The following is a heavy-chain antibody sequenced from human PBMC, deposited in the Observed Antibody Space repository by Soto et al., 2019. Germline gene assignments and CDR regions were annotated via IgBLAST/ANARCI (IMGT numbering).Heavy chain of an antibody. V-gene: IGHV4-39*01. Sequence: SETLSLTCTVSGGSISSSSFYWGWIHQPPGKGLEWIGTIYYSGSIYYNSSLKSRVTISVDTSKNQFSLKLSSVTAADTAVYYCARHLLYDSSGHPVSNWFDPWGQGTLVTVS. D-gene: IGHD3-22*01. CDR3: ARHLLYDSSGHPVSNWFDP. CDR2: IYYSGSI. CDR1: GGSISSSSFY. J-gene: IGHJ5*01.